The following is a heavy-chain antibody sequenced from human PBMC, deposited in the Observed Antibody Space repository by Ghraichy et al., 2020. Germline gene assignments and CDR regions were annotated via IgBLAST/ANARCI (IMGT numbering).Heavy chain of an antibody. D-gene: IGHD3-22*01. V-gene: IGHV4-31*03. CDR3: ARDSGDYYDSSGYYPKNYYFDY. J-gene: IGHJ4*02. Sequence: LSLTCTVSGGSISSGGYYWSWIRQHPGKGLEWIGYIYYSGSTYYNPSLKSRVTISVDTSKNQFSLKLSSVTAADTAVYYCARDSGDYYDSSGYYPKNYYFDYWGQGTLVTVSS. CDR2: IYYSGST. CDR1: GGSISSGGYY.